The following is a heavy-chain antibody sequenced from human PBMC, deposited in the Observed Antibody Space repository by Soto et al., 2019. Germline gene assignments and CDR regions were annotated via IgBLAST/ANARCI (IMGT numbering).Heavy chain of an antibody. V-gene: IGHV3-64*02. J-gene: IGHJ4*02. D-gene: IGHD6-6*01. CDR3: ARANYGSYDY. Sequence: LRLSCAASGFTFSSYAMHWARQAPGKGLEYVSAISSNGGSTYYADSVKGRFTISRDNSKNTLYLQMGSLRAEDMAVYYCARANYGSYDYWGQGTLVTVSS. CDR2: ISSNGGST. CDR1: GFTFSSYA.